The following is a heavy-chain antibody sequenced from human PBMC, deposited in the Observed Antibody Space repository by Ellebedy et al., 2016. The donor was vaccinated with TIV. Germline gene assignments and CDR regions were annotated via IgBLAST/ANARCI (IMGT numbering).Heavy chain of an antibody. D-gene: IGHD4-17*01. CDR2: ISGSITYI. Sequence: GESLKLSCAASGFTFSSYTMNWVRQAPGKGLEWVSSISGSITYIYYADSVKVRFAFSRDNPKNNLSLQMNSLRAEDTAVYYCARKVPAPTTVPTNWYFDLWGRGTLVTVSS. V-gene: IGHV3-21*01. J-gene: IGHJ2*01. CDR1: GFTFSSYT. CDR3: ARKVPAPTTVPTNWYFDL.